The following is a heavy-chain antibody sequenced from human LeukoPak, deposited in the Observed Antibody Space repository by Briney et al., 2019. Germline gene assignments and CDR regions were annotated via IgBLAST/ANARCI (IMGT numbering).Heavy chain of an antibody. J-gene: IGHJ3*02. CDR3: ARIHYGDYGDAFDI. D-gene: IGHD4-17*01. CDR1: GFTFSSYS. CDR2: ISSSSSYI. Sequence: GGSLRLSCAASGFTFSSYSMNWVRQAPGKGLEWVSSISSSSSYIYYADSVKGRFTISRDNAKNSLYLQMNSLRAEDTAVYYCARIHYGDYGDAFDIWGRGTMVTVSS. V-gene: IGHV3-21*01.